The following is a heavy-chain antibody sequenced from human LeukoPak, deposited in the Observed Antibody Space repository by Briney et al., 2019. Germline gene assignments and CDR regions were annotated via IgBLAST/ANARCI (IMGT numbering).Heavy chain of an antibody. CDR1: GFTSSSYT. Sequence: NTGESLTLSCVASGFTSSSYTMSWVRQAPEKGLEWVSSITDDSGFKFDADSVKGRFTISRDNAKNSLYLQMNTLRAEDTAVYYCARVAGESRDYWGQGTLVTVSS. CDR3: ARVAGESRDY. V-gene: IGHV3-21*01. CDR2: ITDDSGFK. J-gene: IGHJ4*02.